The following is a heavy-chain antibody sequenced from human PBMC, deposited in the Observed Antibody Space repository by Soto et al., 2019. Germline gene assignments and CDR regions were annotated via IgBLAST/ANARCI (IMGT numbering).Heavy chain of an antibody. D-gene: IGHD3-10*01. CDR1: GGSISSGDYY. V-gene: IGHV4-31*03. CDR2: IYYSGSN. CDR3: ATYGSGSYKPTTFDY. J-gene: IGHJ4*02. Sequence: QVQLQESGPGRVKPSQTLSLTCTVSGGSISSGDYYWSWIRQHPGKGLEWIGYIYYSGSNYYHPSLKSRVTTSVDTSKNQFSLKRSSVTAADTAVYYCATYGSGSYKPTTFDYWGQGTLVTVSS.